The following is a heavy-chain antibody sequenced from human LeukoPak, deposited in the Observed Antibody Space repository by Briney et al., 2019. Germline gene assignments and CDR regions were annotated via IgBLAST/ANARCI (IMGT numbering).Heavy chain of an antibody. Sequence: VASVKVSCTASGGTFSSYAISWVRQAPGQGLEWMGGIIPIFGTANYAQKFQGRVTITADESTSTAYMELSSLRSEDTAVYYCASSYCSSTSCYNWFDPWGQGTLVTVSS. D-gene: IGHD2-2*01. V-gene: IGHV1-69*01. J-gene: IGHJ5*02. CDR3: ASSYCSSTSCYNWFDP. CDR1: GGTFSSYA. CDR2: IIPIFGTA.